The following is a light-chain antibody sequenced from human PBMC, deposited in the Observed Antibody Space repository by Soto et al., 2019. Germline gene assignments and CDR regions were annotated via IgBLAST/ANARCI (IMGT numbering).Light chain of an antibody. Sequence: QSALTQPASVSGSPGQSITISCTGTSSDVGSYNFVSWYQQLPGKAPKLMIYEVSTRPSGVSNRFSGSKSGNTASLTISGLQAEDEADYYCSSYTTSYNYLFGSGTKVTVL. J-gene: IGLJ1*01. V-gene: IGLV2-14*01. CDR1: SSDVGSYNF. CDR2: EVS. CDR3: SSYTTSYNYL.